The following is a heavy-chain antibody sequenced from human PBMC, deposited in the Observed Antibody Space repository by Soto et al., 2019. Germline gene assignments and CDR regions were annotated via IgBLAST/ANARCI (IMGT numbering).Heavy chain of an antibody. V-gene: IGHV3-30*18. CDR2: ISNDANNK. D-gene: IGHD6-13*01. J-gene: IGHJ5*02. CDR1: RFSFSNFA. Sequence: XGPLRLLCTADRFSFSNFAIQWVSQAPGIALEWLAVISNDANNKYYADSVKGRFTISRDNYKSTVYLQMNSLRTEDAAVYYCAKDRAAARGRKPYNWFNHWGQGCQVTVSA. CDR3: AKDRAAARGRKPYNWFNH.